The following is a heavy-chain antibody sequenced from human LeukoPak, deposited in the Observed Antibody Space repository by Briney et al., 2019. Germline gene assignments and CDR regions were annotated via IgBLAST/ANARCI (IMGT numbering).Heavy chain of an antibody. V-gene: IGHV3-23*01. CDR3: AKDEPTYYYDSSGYYSTTPLFDY. J-gene: IGHJ4*02. CDR1: GFTFSSYA. CDR2: ISGSGGST. D-gene: IGHD3-22*01. Sequence: GGSLRLSCAASGFTFSSYAMSWVRQAPRKGLEWVSAISGSGGSTYYAASVKGRFTISRDNSKNTLYLQMNSLRAEDTAVYYCAKDEPTYYYDSSGYYSTTPLFDYWGQGTLVTVSS.